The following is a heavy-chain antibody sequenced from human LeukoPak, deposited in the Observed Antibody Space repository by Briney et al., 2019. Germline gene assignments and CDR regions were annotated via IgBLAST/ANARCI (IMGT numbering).Heavy chain of an antibody. V-gene: IGHV4-38-2*01. J-gene: IGHJ3*02. Sequence: PSETLSLTCAVSGYSISSGYYWGWIRQPPGKGLEWIGSIYDSGNINYNPSLKSRITISVDTSKNQFSLKLSSVTAADAAVYYCARASRVRHHSAAFDIWGQGTVVTVSS. CDR1: GYSISSGYY. CDR2: IYDSGNI. D-gene: IGHD1-1*01. CDR3: ARASRVRHHSAAFDI.